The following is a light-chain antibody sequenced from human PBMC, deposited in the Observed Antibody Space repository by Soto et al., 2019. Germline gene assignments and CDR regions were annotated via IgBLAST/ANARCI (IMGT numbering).Light chain of an antibody. CDR1: QDIAIY. CDR3: QQSYSTPQT. Sequence: DIQMSQSPSSLSASVGDRVTITCRSSQDIAIYLNWYQQKPGKAPKLLIYAASSLQSGVPSRFRGSGSGTDFTLTISSLQPEDFTTYFCQQSYSTPQTFGQGTRVEIK. V-gene: IGKV1-39*01. J-gene: IGKJ1*01. CDR2: AAS.